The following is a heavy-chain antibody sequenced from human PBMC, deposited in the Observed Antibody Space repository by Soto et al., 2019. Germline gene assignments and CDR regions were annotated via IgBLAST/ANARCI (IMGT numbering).Heavy chain of an antibody. D-gene: IGHD5-12*01. Sequence: QVQLVQSGAEVKKPGSSVKVSCKASGGTFSSYAISWVRQAPGQGLEWMGGIIPIFGTANYAQKFQGRVTXXAXEXMSTAYMELSSLRSEDTAVYYCASRYPSGYDYYFDYWGQGTLVTVSS. CDR2: IIPIFGTA. CDR3: ASRYPSGYDYYFDY. CDR1: GGTFSSYA. J-gene: IGHJ4*02. V-gene: IGHV1-69*12.